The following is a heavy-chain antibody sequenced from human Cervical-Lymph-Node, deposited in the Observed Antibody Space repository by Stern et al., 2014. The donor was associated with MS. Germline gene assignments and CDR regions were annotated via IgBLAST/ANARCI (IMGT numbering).Heavy chain of an antibody. CDR1: GFTFSSYG. CDR3: ARDYEDTSMLFDH. V-gene: IGHV3-30*03. D-gene: IGHD2-8*01. CDR2: ISYDGNHK. J-gene: IGHJ4*02. Sequence: VQLVESGGAVVQPGRSLRLSCAASGFTFSSYGMHWVRQAPAKGLEWVPVISYDGNHKYYAASVKGRFTISRDNSKNTLHLQMNSVTPDDTAIYYCARDYEDTSMLFDHWGQGTLVTVSS.